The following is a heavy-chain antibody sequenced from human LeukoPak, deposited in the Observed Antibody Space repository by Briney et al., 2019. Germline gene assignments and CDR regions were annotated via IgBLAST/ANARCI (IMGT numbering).Heavy chain of an antibody. Sequence: SETLSLTCTVSGGSISSYWWSWLRQPAGKGLEWIGRIHRSGSTRYNPSLESRVIMSVDASQNHFSLRMTSVTAADTAVYYCAKFGDYGHYWGQGILVTVSS. D-gene: IGHD4-17*01. CDR3: AKFGDYGHY. CDR2: IHRSGST. CDR1: GGSISSYW. V-gene: IGHV4-4*07. J-gene: IGHJ4*02.